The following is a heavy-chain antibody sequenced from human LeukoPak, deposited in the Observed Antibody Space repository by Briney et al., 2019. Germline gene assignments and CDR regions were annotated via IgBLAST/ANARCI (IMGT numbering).Heavy chain of an antibody. CDR2: INPGDSDT. CDR3: ARHKCGSYHSAFDP. J-gene: IGHJ5*02. V-gene: IGHV5-51*01. Sequence: GESLKISCKGSGYSFTNYWIGWVRQTPGKGLEWMGIINPGDSDTRYSPSFQGQVTISADKSISTAYLQWSSLKASDSAVYYCARHKCGSYHSAFDPWGQGTLVTVSS. D-gene: IGHD1-26*01. CDR1: GYSFTNYW.